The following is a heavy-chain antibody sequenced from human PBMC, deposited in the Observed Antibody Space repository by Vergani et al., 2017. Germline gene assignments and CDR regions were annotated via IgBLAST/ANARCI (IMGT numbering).Heavy chain of an antibody. CDR2: ISWNSGSI. V-gene: IGHV3-9*03. CDR3: AKALVGGNCGCDSRSGGMDV. Sequence: EVQLLESGGGLVQPGGSLRLSCAASGFTFDDYTMHWVRQAPGKGLEWVSGISWNSGSIGYADSVKGRFPISRDNAKNSLYLQMNSLRAEDMALYYCAKALVGGNCGCDSRSGGMDVWGQGTTVTVSS. J-gene: IGHJ6*02. CDR1: GFTFDDYT. D-gene: IGHD2-21*02.